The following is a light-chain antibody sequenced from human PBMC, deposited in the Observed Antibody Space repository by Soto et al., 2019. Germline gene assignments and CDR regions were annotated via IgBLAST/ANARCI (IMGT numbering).Light chain of an antibody. CDR3: QQYDTWPPYT. CDR1: QSVSSN. V-gene: IGKV3-15*01. Sequence: EIVMTQSPATLSVSPGERATLSCRASQSVSSNLAWYQQKPGQAPRLLIYGASTRATGIPARFSGSGSGTECTLTISSLQSEDFAVYYCQQYDTWPPYTFGQGTKLESK. J-gene: IGKJ2*01. CDR2: GAS.